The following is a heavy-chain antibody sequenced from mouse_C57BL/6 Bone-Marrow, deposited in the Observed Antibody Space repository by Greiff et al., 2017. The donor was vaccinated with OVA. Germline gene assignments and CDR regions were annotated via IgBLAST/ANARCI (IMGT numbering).Heavy chain of an antibody. V-gene: IGHV14-4*01. J-gene: IGHJ1*03. Sequence: EVQLQQSGAELVRPGASVKLSCTASGFNIKDDYMHWVKQRPEQGLEWIGWIDPENGDTEYASKFQGKATITADTSSNTAYLQLSSLTSEDTAVYYCTTPCYSIWYFDVWGTGTTVTVSS. CDR2: IDPENGDT. CDR1: GFNIKDDY. CDR3: TTPCYSIWYFDV. D-gene: IGHD2-5*01.